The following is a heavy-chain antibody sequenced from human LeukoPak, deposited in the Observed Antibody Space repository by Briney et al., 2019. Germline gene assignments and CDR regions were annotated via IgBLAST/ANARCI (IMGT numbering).Heavy chain of an antibody. CDR3: ARALEVVAATPDY. CDR2: ISYDGSNK. Sequence: PGRSLRLSCAASGFTFSSYAMHWVRQAPGKGLEWVAVISYDGSNKYYADSVKGRFTISRDNSKNTLYLQMNSLRAEDTAVYYCARALEVVAATPDYWGQGTLVTVSS. CDR1: GFTFSSYA. V-gene: IGHV3-30-3*01. D-gene: IGHD2-15*01. J-gene: IGHJ4*02.